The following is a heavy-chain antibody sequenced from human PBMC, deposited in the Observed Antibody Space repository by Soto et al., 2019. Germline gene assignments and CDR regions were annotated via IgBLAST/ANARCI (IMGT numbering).Heavy chain of an antibody. CDR2: IDRSGST. V-gene: IGHV4-30-2*01. J-gene: IGHJ6*02. CDR1: GVSISSGGYS. D-gene: IGHD2-15*01. Sequence: QLQLQESGSGLVKPSQTLSLTCAVSGVSISSGGYSWGWIRQPPGKGLGWVGYIDRSGSTYYNPALKSRVTISVDRSKNQFSLKLSSMTAADTAVYYCARTSRDCSGGSCYSNYYYGMDVWGQGTTVTVSS. CDR3: ARTSRDCSGGSCYSNYYYGMDV.